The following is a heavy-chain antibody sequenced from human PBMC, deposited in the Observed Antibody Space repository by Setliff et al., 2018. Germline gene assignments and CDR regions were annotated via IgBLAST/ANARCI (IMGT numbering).Heavy chain of an antibody. Sequence: PGESLKISCKGSGYSFTSYWIGWVRQMPGKGLEWMGIIYPGDSDTRYSPSFQGQVTISADKSISTAYLQWSSLKASDTAVYYCARSKSSSGWLNWFDPWGQGTLVTVS. CDR2: IYPGDSDT. CDR3: ARSKSSSGWLNWFDP. CDR1: GYSFTSYW. V-gene: IGHV5-51*01. D-gene: IGHD6-19*01. J-gene: IGHJ5*02.